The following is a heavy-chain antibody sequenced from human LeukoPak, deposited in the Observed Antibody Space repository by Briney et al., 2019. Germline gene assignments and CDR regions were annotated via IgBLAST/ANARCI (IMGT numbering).Heavy chain of an antibody. Sequence: GESLKISFKGSGYSFATYWISWVRQMPGKGLEWMGRIDPSDSYTDYSPSFQGHVTISGDKSISTAYLHWTSLKASDTALYYCARLSKGDYYGSGRYLDYWGQGALVTVSS. J-gene: IGHJ4*02. CDR2: IDPSDSYT. D-gene: IGHD3-10*01. CDR1: GYSFATYW. V-gene: IGHV5-10-1*01. CDR3: ARLSKGDYYGSGRYLDY.